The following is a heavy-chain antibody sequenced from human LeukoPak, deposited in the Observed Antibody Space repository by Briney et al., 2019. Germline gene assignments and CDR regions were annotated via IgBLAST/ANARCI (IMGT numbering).Heavy chain of an antibody. V-gene: IGHV4-30-4*01. CDR2: IYYSGST. CDR3: ASHYYGSGSKNWFGP. CDR1: GGSISSGDYY. D-gene: IGHD3-10*01. Sequence: PSQTLSLTCTVSGGSISSGDYYWSWIRQPPGKGLEWIGYIYYSGSTYYNPSLKSRVTISVDTSKNQFSLRLSSVTAADTAVYYCASHYYGSGSKNWFGPWGQGTLVTVSS. J-gene: IGHJ5*02.